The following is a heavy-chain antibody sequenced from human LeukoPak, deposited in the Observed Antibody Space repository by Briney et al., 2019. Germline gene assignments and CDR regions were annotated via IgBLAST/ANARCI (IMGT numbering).Heavy chain of an antibody. Sequence: SETLSLTCTVYGGSFSGYYWSWIHQPPGKGLEWIGEINHSGSTNYNPSLKSRVTISVDTSKNQFSLKLSSVTAADTAVYYCARASDELELLPDYWGQGTLVTVSS. CDR2: INHSGST. J-gene: IGHJ4*02. V-gene: IGHV4-34*01. CDR3: ARASDELELLPDY. D-gene: IGHD1-7*01. CDR1: GGSFSGYY.